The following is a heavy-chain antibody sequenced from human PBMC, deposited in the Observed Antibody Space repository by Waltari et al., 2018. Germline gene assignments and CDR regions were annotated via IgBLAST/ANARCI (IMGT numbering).Heavy chain of an antibody. CDR3: SDSSGP. Sequence: VQLVQSGAEVKKPGASGKVSCQASGYSFTSYDSNWVRQATGQGLEWMGWINPHSGEVGYTQRFQGRITMTRNTSINTVYMELSSLTADDTATYYCSDSSGPWGQGTLVTVSS. CDR2: INPHSGEV. D-gene: IGHD3-22*01. CDR1: GYSFTSYD. J-gene: IGHJ5*02. V-gene: IGHV1-8*01.